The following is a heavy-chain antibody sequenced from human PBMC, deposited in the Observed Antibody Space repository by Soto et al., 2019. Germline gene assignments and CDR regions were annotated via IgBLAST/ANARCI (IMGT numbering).Heavy chain of an antibody. V-gene: IGHV1-8*01. CDR3: GRCGALDDGFDI. D-gene: IGHD1-26*01. CDR1: GYTFTSYD. CDR2: MNPNSGNT. J-gene: IGHJ3*02. Sequence: ASVKVSCKASGYTFTSYDINLVRQATGQGLEWMGWMNPNSGNTGYAQKFQGRVTMTRNTSIRTAYMELSSLRSEDTAVYCGGRCGALDDGFDIWGQGTMVTVSS.